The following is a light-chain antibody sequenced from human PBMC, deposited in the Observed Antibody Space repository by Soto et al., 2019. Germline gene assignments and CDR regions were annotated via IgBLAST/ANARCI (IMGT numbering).Light chain of an antibody. CDR1: TGAVTSGYY. CDR2: STN. Sequence: QAVVTQEPSLTVSPGGTVTLTCASSTGAVTSGYYPNWFQQKPGQAPRPLIYSTNIRHSWTPARFSGALLGGKAALTLSGVQSEDEAEYYCLVFYGGAWVFGGGTKGTVL. V-gene: IGLV7-43*01. CDR3: LVFYGGAWV. J-gene: IGLJ3*02.